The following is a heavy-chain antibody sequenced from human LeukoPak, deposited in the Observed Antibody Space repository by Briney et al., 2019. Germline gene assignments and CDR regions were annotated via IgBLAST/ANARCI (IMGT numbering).Heavy chain of an antibody. Sequence: PGGSLRLSYAASGFTVSSNYMSWVRQAPGKGLEWVSVIYSAGGTYYADSVKGRFTISRDNSKNTLYLQMNSLRAEDTAVYYCAREGGSSGSYYTSPLDYWGQGALVTVSS. CDR1: GFTVSSNY. D-gene: IGHD3-10*01. CDR2: IYSAGGT. V-gene: IGHV3-66*01. J-gene: IGHJ4*02. CDR3: AREGGSSGSYYTSPLDY.